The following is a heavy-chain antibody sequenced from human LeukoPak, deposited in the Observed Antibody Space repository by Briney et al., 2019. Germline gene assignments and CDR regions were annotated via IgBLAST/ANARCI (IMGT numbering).Heavy chain of an antibody. CDR3: ARLPVIVGAWSPIDY. J-gene: IGHJ4*02. D-gene: IGHD1-26*01. CDR2: INPESGGT. Sequence: GASVKVSCKASGYTFTGYYMHWVRQAPGQGLEWMGWINPESGGTNCAQKFQGRVTMTRDTSISTAYMELTSLRSDDTVVYYCARLPVIVGAWSPIDYWGQGTLVTVSS. V-gene: IGHV1-2*02. CDR1: GYTFTGYY.